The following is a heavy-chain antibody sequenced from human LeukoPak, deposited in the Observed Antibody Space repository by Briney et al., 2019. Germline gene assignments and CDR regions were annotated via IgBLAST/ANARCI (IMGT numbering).Heavy chain of an antibody. Sequence: GASVKVSCKASGGTFSSYAISWVRQAPGQGLEWMGGIIPIFGTANYAQKFQGRVTITADESTSTAYMELSSLRSEDTAVCYCARVGDCSSTSCPSDYYYYYMDVWGKGTTVTVSS. CDR1: GGTFSSYA. CDR3: ARVGDCSSTSCPSDYYYYYMDV. J-gene: IGHJ6*03. D-gene: IGHD2-2*01. V-gene: IGHV1-69*13. CDR2: IIPIFGTA.